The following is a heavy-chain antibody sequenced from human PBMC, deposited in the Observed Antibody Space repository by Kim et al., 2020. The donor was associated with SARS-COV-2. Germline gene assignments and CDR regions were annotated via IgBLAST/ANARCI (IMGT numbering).Heavy chain of an antibody. D-gene: IGHD3-10*01. Sequence: KSRVTISVETSKNQFSLKLSSVTAADTAVYYCARDRRDYYGSGKKGVFDPWGQGTLVTVSS. J-gene: IGHJ5*02. CDR3: ARDRRDYYGSGKKGVFDP. V-gene: IGHV4-31*02.